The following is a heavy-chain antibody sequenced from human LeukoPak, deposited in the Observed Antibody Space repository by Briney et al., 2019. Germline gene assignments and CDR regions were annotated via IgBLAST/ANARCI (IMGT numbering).Heavy chain of an antibody. D-gene: IGHD2-21*02. J-gene: IGHJ4*02. Sequence: ASVTVSFKASGYTFTDYYMHWVGQARGQGGEGMGWINTNTGNPKYVQGFTGGGVFSLDTSVSTAYLQISSLKAEDTAVYYCARGLSDPYYFDYWGQGTLVTVSS. CDR3: ARGLSDPYYFDY. CDR2: INTNTGNP. CDR1: GYTFTDYY. V-gene: IGHV7-4-1*02.